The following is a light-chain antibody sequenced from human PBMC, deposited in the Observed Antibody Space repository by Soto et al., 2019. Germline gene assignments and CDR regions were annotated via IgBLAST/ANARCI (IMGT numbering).Light chain of an antibody. J-gene: IGLJ1*01. CDR3: LLYYSAARRGV. Sequence: QAVVTQEPSLTVSPGGTVTLTCGSSTGAVTSGHYPYWFQQKPGQAPRTLVYDTSNKHSWAPARFSGYLLGGKPALTLSGAQPEDEAEYYCLLYYSAARRGVFGTGTKVTVL. V-gene: IGLV7-46*01. CDR1: TGAVTSGHY. CDR2: DTS.